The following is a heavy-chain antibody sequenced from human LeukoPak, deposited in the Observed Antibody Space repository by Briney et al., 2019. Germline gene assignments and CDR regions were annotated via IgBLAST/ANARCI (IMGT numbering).Heavy chain of an antibody. V-gene: IGHV1-18*01. J-gene: IGHJ5*02. Sequence: ASVKVSCKASGYSFTNYGITWIREAPGQGPEWLGWISGYNANAHYAQNVQGRVTLTTDTSTNTAYMELRGLTSDDTAMYYCARVGRGCSSIRCYWEDWFDPWGQGALVIVSS. CDR1: GYSFTNYG. CDR3: ARVGRGCSSIRCYWEDWFDP. CDR2: ISGYNANA. D-gene: IGHD2-2*01.